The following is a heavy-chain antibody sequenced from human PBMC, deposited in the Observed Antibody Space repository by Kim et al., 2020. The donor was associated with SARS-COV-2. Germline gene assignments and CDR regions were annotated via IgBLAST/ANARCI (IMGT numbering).Heavy chain of an antibody. CDR3: AKLLNVLLWFGELFPSGMDV. J-gene: IGHJ6*02. D-gene: IGHD3-10*01. CDR1: GFTFSSYA. V-gene: IGHV3-23*01. CDR2: ISGSGGST. Sequence: GGSLRLSCAASGFTFSSYAMSWVRQAPGKGLEWVSAISGSGGSTYYADSVKGRFTISRDNSKNTLYLQMNSLRAEDTAVYYCAKLLNVLLWFGELFPSGMDVWGQGTTVTVSS.